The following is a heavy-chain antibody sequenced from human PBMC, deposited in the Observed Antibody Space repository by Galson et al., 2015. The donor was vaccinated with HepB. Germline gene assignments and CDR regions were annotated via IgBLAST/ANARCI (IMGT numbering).Heavy chain of an antibody. CDR1: GFTFSSYS. CDR3: ARDEGITMVQFDY. V-gene: IGHV3-21*01. J-gene: IGHJ4*02. Sequence: SLRLSCAASGFTFSSYSMNWVRQAPGKGLEWVSSISSSSSYIYYADSVKGRFTISRDNAKNSLYLQMNSLRAEDTAVYYCARDEGITMVQFDYWGQGTLVTVSS. CDR2: ISSSSSYI. D-gene: IGHD3-10*01.